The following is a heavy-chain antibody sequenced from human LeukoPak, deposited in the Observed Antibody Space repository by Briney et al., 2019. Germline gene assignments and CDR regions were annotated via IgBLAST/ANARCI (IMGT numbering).Heavy chain of an antibody. J-gene: IGHJ4*02. CDR1: GYTFTGYY. D-gene: IGHD6-13*01. V-gene: IGHV1-2*02. Sequence: ASVKVSCKASGYTFTGYYMHWVRQAPGQGLEWMGWINPNSGGTNYAQKFQGRVTMTRDTSISTAYMELSRLRSDDTAVYYCAREYSSSWYDFDYWGQGTLVTVSS. CDR3: AREYSSSWYDFDY. CDR2: INPNSGGT.